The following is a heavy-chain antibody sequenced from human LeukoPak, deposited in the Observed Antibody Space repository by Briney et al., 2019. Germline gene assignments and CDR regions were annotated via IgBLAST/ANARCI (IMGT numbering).Heavy chain of an antibody. CDR2: ISPNNGAT. Sequence: ASVKVSCKASGYRFAAYYIHWVRQAPGQGPEWIGWISPNNGATVYAQKSQGRVTMTWDTSISTAHMELRRLTSDDTAVFYCARDRADNWDRSGYYPDAFDMWGQEQWSPSL. D-gene: IGHD3-22*01. CDR1: GYRFAAYY. CDR3: ARDRADNWDRSGYYPDAFDM. V-gene: IGHV1-2*02. J-gene: IGHJ3*02.